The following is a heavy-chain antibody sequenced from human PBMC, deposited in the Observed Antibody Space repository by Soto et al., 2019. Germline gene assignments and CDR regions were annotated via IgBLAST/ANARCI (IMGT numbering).Heavy chain of an antibody. J-gene: IGHJ6*02. Sequence: TLSLTCTVSGGSISRGGYYWTWIRQPPGKGLEGIGYISYSGSTHYSPSLKSRVSITVDTSKNQFSLNLASVSAEDTAVYYCARTSLTIFGPSNDYYGMGVWGRGTTVTVSS. CDR2: ISYSGST. V-gene: IGHV4-30-4*01. CDR1: GGSISRGGYY. CDR3: ARTSLTIFGPSNDYYGMGV. D-gene: IGHD3-3*01.